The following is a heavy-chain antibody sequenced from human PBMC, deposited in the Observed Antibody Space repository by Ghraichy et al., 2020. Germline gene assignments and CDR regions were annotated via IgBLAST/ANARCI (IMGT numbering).Heavy chain of an antibody. V-gene: IGHV3-13*01. J-gene: IGHJ3*02. CDR1: GFTFSSYD. CDR2: IGTAGDT. CDR3: ARGRDYGDYGAFDI. Sequence: GGSLRLSCAASGFTFSSYDMHWVRQATGKGLEWVSAIGTAGDTYYPGSVKGRFTISRENAKNSLYLQMNSLRAGDTAVYYCARGRDYGDYGAFDIWGQGTMVTVSS. D-gene: IGHD4-17*01.